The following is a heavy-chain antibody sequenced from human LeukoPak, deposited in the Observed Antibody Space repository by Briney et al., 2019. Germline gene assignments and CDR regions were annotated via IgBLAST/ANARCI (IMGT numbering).Heavy chain of an antibody. CDR1: GFTFSSYG. J-gene: IGHJ4*02. CDR2: IWYDGSNK. V-gene: IGHV3-33*01. CDR3: ARELSRYDSSGYYLGY. Sequence: GGSLRLSCAASGFTFSSYGMHWVRQAPGKGLEWVAVIWYDGSNKYYADSMKGRFTISRDNSKNTLYLQMNSLRAEDTAVYYCARELSRYDSSGYYLGYWGQGTLVTVSS. D-gene: IGHD3-22*01.